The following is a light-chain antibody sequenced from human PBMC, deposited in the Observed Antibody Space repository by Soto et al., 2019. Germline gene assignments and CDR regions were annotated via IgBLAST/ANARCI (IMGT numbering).Light chain of an antibody. CDR1: QSVSGW. V-gene: IGKV1-5*01. CDR3: QQYETFSGA. CDR2: DAS. Sequence: DIVMTQSPASLCASVGDTATLPCRASQSVSGWLAWYQQRPGEAPKLLIYDASALPRGVPSRFSGSGSGTKFTPTSASLQPDDFATYYCQQYETFSGAFGAGTKVDIK. J-gene: IGKJ4*02.